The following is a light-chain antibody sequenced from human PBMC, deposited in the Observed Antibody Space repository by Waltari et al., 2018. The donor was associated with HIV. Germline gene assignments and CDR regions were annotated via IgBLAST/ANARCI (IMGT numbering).Light chain of an antibody. Sequence: HSALTQPASVSGSPGQSNTISCTVASSDVGNYNLVSWYQQHPGKAPKLIIYEVTKRPSGISNRFSGSKSGNTASLTISGLQAEDEADYYCCSYAGSPYVLGSGTKVTVL. CDR2: EVT. V-gene: IGLV2-23*02. CDR1: SSDVGNYNL. J-gene: IGLJ1*01. CDR3: CSYAGSPYV.